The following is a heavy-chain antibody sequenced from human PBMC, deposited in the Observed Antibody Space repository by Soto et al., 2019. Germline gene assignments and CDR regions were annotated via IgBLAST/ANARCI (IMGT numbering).Heavy chain of an antibody. CDR2: ISSYNGDT. Sequence: QVQLVQSGAEVKKPGASVKVSCKASGYTFTRSGISWVRQAPGQGPEWMGWISSYNGDTNYAQTFQGRVTMTTDTSTSKAYMELRSLRSDDTAGYYCAREGVAPYYYYGMDVWGQGTPFTVSS. CDR3: AREGVAPYYYYGMDV. CDR1: GYTFTRSG. V-gene: IGHV1-18*01. J-gene: IGHJ6*02. D-gene: IGHD5-12*01.